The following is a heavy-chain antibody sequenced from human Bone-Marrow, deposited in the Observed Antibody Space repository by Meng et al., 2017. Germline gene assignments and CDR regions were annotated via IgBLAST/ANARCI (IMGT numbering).Heavy chain of an antibody. CDR1: GGSFSGYY. V-gene: IGHV4-34*01. Sequence: QVRLQEWGEGLLKPSETLSLPWVVYGGSFSGYYWSWIRQPPGKGLEWIGEINHSGSTNYNPSLKSRVTISVDTSKNQFSLKLSSVTAADTAVYYCARGLRAARPLLFGYWGQGTMVTVSS. CDR3: ARGLRAARPLLFGY. CDR2: INHSGST. J-gene: IGHJ4*02. D-gene: IGHD6-6*01.